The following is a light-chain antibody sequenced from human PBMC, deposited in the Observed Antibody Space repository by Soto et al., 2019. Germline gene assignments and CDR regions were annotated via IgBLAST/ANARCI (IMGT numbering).Light chain of an antibody. CDR2: DAS. CDR1: QSISSW. CDR3: QHYNSYPWT. Sequence: DIQMTQSPSTLSASVGDRVTITCRARQSISSWLAWYQQNPGKAPKVLIYDASNLESGVPSRFSGTGSGTEFTLTISSLQPDDFATYYCQHYNSYPWTFGQGTKVEIK. J-gene: IGKJ1*01. V-gene: IGKV1-5*01.